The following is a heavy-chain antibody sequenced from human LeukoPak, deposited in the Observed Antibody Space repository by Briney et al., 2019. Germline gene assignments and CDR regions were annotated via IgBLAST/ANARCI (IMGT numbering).Heavy chain of an antibody. CDR3: ARGDNSGWYFFDY. CDR1: GYSFTSHW. J-gene: IGHJ4*02. CDR2: IYPGDSDT. D-gene: IGHD6-19*01. Sequence: GESLKISCKASGYSFTSHWIGWVRQMPGKGLEWMGIIYPGDSDTRYSPSFQGQVTISADKSINTAYLQWSTLQAPDTAMYYCARGDNSGWYFFDYWGQGTLVTVSS. V-gene: IGHV5-51*01.